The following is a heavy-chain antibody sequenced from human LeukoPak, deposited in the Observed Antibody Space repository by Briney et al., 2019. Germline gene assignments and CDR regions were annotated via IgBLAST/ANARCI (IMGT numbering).Heavy chain of an antibody. J-gene: IGHJ4*02. Sequence: GGPLRLSCAASGFTVSSNYMSWVRQAPGKGLEWVSVIYSGGSTYYADSVKGRFTISRDNSKNTLYLQLNSLRAEDTAVYYCARAHEWMTPTKPFDDWGQGTLVTVSS. D-gene: IGHD3-3*01. V-gene: IGHV3-66*01. CDR3: ARAHEWMTPTKPFDD. CDR2: IYSGGST. CDR1: GFTVSSNY.